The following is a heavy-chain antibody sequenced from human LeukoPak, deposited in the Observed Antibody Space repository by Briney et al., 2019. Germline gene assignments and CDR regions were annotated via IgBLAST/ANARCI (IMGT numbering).Heavy chain of an antibody. D-gene: IGHD6-19*01. CDR2: IYYSGST. V-gene: IGHV4-61*01. CDR1: GASISSGSYY. CDR3: ARDSDSSGWYGANWFDP. Sequence: PSETLSLTCTVSGASISSGSYYWGWIRQPPGKGLEWIGYIYYSGSTNYNPSLKSRVTISVDTSKNQFSLKLSSVTAADTAVYYCARDSDSSGWYGANWFDPWGQGTLVTVSS. J-gene: IGHJ5*02.